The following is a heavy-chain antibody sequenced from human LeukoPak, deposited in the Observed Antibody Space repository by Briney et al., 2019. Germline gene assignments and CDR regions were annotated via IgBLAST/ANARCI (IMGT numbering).Heavy chain of an antibody. CDR1: GYSFTSYW. D-gene: IGHD2-2*01. CDR2: IYPGDSDT. Sequence: GESLKISCKGSGYSFTSYWIGWVRQMPGKGLEWIGIIYPGDSDTRYSPSFQGQVTISADKSISTAYLQWSSLKASDTAMYYCARRLGYCSSTSCYDAFDIWGQGTMVTVSS. J-gene: IGHJ3*02. V-gene: IGHV5-51*01. CDR3: ARRLGYCSSTSCYDAFDI.